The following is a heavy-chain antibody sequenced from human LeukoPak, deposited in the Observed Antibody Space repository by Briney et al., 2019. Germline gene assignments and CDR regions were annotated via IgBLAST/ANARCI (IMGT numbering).Heavy chain of an antibody. D-gene: IGHD1-7*01. CDR3: ARGITGTTLLYMDV. CDR1: GYTFTGYY. CDR2: INPNSGGT. Sequence: ASVKDSRKAPGYTFTGYYMYWVCQTPGQGRGWMGWINPNSGGTNYAQKFQGRVTMTRDTSISTAYMELSRLRSDDTAVYYCARGITGTTLLYMDVWGKGTTVTVSS. V-gene: IGHV1-2*02. J-gene: IGHJ6*03.